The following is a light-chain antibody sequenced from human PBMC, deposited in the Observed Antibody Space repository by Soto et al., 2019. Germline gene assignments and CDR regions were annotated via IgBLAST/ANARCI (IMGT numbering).Light chain of an antibody. CDR3: QQYNNCHYS. V-gene: IGKV3-15*01. Sequence: EILMTQSPATLSVSPGERVTLSCRAGQGVTTNFAWYQQKSGQSPRLLIYDVSTRATGVPARFSGSGSETDFTLTISGLQSEDSAVYFCQQYNNCHYSFGQGTRLESK. CDR1: QGVTTN. CDR2: DVS. J-gene: IGKJ5*01.